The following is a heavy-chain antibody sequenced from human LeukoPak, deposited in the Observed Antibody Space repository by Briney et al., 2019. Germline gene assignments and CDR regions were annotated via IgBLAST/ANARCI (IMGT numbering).Heavy chain of an antibody. CDR3: ATAPAAQYSSNWYAGWFDP. CDR2: IIPIFGIA. CDR1: RGTFSPYA. D-gene: IGHD6-13*01. V-gene: IGHV1-69*10. Sequence: SLKVSCKASRGTFSPYAITWVRQAPGHGLEWRGGIIPIFGIANYAQKFQGRVTITADKSTSTAYMELSRLGSEDTDVYCCATAPAAQYSSNWYAGWFDPWGQGTLVTVSS. J-gene: IGHJ5*02.